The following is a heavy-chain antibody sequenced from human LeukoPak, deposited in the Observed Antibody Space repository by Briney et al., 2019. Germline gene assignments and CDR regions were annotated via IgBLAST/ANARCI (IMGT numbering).Heavy chain of an antibody. CDR2: IFHSGST. D-gene: IGHD3-22*01. CDR1: GYSISSGFY. CDR3: ARANYYDSSGYSRGAFDI. J-gene: IGHJ3*02. V-gene: IGHV4-38-2*02. Sequence: SETLSLTCSVSGYSISSGFYWGWIRQPPGKGLEWIGSIFHSGSTYYNPSLKSRVTISVDTSKNQFSLKLSSVTAADTAVYYCARANYYDSSGYSRGAFDIWGQGTMVTVSS.